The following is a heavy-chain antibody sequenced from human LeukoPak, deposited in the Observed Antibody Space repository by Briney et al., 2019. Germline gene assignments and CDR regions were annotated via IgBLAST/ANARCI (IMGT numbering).Heavy chain of an antibody. CDR3: AYASGDFDY. J-gene: IGHJ4*02. D-gene: IGHD1-26*01. V-gene: IGHV4-34*01. CDR1: GGSFRGYH. CDR2: ITHSGEI. Sequence: SETLSLTCAVYGGSFRGYHCSWIRQPPGKRLEWLGEITHSGEINYNPSLKSRVTMSVDTSKKQFSLKLRSMIAADTAVYYCAYASGDFDYWGQGTLVTVSS.